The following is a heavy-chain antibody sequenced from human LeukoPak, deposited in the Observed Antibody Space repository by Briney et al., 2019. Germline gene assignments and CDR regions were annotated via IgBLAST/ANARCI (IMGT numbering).Heavy chain of an antibody. CDR1: GFTFSSYG. J-gene: IGHJ4*02. V-gene: IGHV3-21*01. Sequence: NPGGSLRLSCAASGFTFSSYGMSWVRQAPGKGLEWVSSISSSSSYIYYADSVKGRFTISRDNAKNSLYLQMNSLRAEDTAVYYCARVGHYGDYTFDYWGQGTLVTVSS. D-gene: IGHD4-17*01. CDR3: ARVGHYGDYTFDY. CDR2: ISSSSSYI.